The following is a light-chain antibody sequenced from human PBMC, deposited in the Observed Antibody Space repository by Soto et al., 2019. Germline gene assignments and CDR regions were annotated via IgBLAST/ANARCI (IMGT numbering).Light chain of an antibody. CDR3: QQSYSTPPLS. CDR1: QSISSY. CDR2: AAS. Sequence: DIQMSQSPSSLSASVGDRVTITCRASQSISSYLNCYQQKPGKAPKLLIYAASSLQSGVPSSFSGSGSVTDFTLIISSLQPEAFATYYYQQSYSTPPLSFGGGTKVDIK. V-gene: IGKV1-39*01. J-gene: IGKJ4*01.